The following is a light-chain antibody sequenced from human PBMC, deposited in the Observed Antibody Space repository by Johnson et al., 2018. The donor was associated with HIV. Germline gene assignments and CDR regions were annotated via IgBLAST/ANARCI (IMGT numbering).Light chain of an antibody. J-gene: IGLJ1*01. CDR3: GTWDSSLSAYV. V-gene: IGLV1-51*01. Sequence: QSVLTQPPSVSAAPGQKVTISCSGNSCDIGNNYVSCHQQFPGTVPKLLIYDNNKRPSGIPDRFSGSKSGTSATLGITGLQPGDEADYYCGTWDSSLSAYVFGTGTKVTVL. CDR1: SCDIGNNY. CDR2: DNN.